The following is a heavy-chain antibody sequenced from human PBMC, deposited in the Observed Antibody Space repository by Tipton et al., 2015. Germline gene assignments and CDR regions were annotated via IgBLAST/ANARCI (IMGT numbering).Heavy chain of an antibody. Sequence: SLRLSCVASGFNFEPYAMHWVRQAPGKGLEWVSGISWNSGSLGYVDSVQGRFSISRDDAKNSLYLQMNSLKAEDTALYYCARDRGGFGDLLYYFDLWGQGTLVSVSS. V-gene: IGHV3-9*01. CDR3: ARDRGGFGDLLYYFDL. CDR2: ISWNSGSL. CDR1: GFNFEPYA. J-gene: IGHJ4*02. D-gene: IGHD3-10*01.